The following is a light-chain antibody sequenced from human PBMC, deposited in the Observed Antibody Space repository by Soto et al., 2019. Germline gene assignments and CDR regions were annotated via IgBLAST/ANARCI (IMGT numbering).Light chain of an antibody. CDR3: TSFAGSNNLGV. CDR1: SSDVGAYNY. Sequence: QSALTQPPSASGSPGQSVTISCTGTSSDVGAYNYVSWYQQHPGKAPKLVIYDVTKRPSGVPDRFSGSKSGNTASLTVSGLQADDEADYYCTSFAGSNNLGVFGGGTKLTVL. CDR2: DVT. V-gene: IGLV2-8*01. J-gene: IGLJ2*01.